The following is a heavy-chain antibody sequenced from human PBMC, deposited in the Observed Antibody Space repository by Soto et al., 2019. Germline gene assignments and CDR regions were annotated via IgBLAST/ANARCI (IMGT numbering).Heavy chain of an antibody. CDR3: ARHRNYYGMDV. J-gene: IGHJ6*02. Sequence: QVQLQESGPGLVKPSETLSLTCTVSGGSISSYYWSWIRQPQGKGLEWIGYIYYSGSTNYNPSLKSRVTISVDTSKNQFSLKLSSVTAADTAVYYCARHRNYYGMDVWGQGTTVTVSS. CDR2: IYYSGST. V-gene: IGHV4-59*01. CDR1: GGSISSYY.